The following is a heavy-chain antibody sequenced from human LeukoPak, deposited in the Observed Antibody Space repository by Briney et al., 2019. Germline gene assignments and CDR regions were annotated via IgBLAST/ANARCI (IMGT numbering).Heavy chain of an antibody. CDR3: ARGLYYDFWSGYPPLDV. Sequence: SETLSLTCTVSGGSISSGSYCWSWMRQPAGKGLECIGHIYTSGSTTYNPSLKSRVTVSVDTSKNQFSLRLSSVTAADTAVYYCARGLYYDFWSGYPPLDVWGKGTTVTVSS. CDR1: GGSISSGSYC. J-gene: IGHJ6*04. D-gene: IGHD3-3*01. V-gene: IGHV4-61*09. CDR2: IYTSGST.